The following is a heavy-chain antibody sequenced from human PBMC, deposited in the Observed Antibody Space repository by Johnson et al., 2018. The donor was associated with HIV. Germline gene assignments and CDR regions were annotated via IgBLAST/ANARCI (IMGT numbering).Heavy chain of an antibody. Sequence: QVQLVESGGGVVQPGRSLRLSCAASGFTFSSYAMLWVRQAPGTGLEWVAVILYDGSTKYYADSVKGRFTIARDTSKHTLYLQRNSLRADDTAVYYCAIGQNAFDIWGQGTLVTVS. CDR3: AIGQNAFDI. V-gene: IGHV3-30-3*01. J-gene: IGHJ3*02. CDR2: ILYDGSTK. CDR1: GFTFSSYA.